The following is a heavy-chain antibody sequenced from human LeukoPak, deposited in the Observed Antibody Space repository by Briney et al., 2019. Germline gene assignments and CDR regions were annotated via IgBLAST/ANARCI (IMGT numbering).Heavy chain of an antibody. CDR1: GYTFTSYA. CDR3: ARDRAWQQLAQDAFDI. J-gene: IGHJ3*02. D-gene: IGHD6-13*01. V-gene: IGHV7-4-1*02. CDR2: INTNTGNP. Sequence: GASVKVSCKASGYTFTSYAMNWVRQAPGQGLEWMGWINTNTGNPTYAQGFTGRFVFSLDTSVSTAYLQISSLKAEDTAVYYCARDRAWQQLAQDAFDIWGQGTMVTVSS.